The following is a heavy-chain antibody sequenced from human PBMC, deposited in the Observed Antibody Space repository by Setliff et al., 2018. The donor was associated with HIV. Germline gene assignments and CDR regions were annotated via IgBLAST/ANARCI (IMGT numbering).Heavy chain of an antibody. Sequence: SETLSLTCTVSGDSMTSGSFYWSWVRQPAGKGLEWIGQVHSTLSTNYNPSLKSRLSISADTSKNQFSLNLRFVTAADTALYYCARRTFGSGRFDPWGQGTPVTISS. CDR2: VHSTLST. V-gene: IGHV4-61*09. D-gene: IGHD6-19*01. CDR1: GDSMTSGSFY. J-gene: IGHJ5*02. CDR3: ARRTFGSGRFDP.